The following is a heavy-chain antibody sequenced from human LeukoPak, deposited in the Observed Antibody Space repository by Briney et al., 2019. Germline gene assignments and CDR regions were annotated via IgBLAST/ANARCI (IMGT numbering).Heavy chain of an antibody. CDR2: ISSSSTYI. CDR3: ARDGYSSSSFDF. CDR1: GFIFSSYN. D-gene: IGHD6-6*01. J-gene: IGHJ4*02. Sequence: GGPLRLSCAASGFIFSSYNMNWVRQAPGKGLEWVSSISSSSTYIYYVDSVKGRFTISRDNAKNSLYLQMNSLRAEDTAMYYCARDGYSSSSFDFWGQGTLVTVSS. V-gene: IGHV3-21*01.